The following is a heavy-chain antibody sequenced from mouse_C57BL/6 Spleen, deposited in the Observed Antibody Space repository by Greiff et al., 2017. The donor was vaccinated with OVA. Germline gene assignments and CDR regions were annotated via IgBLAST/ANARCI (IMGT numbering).Heavy chain of an antibody. CDR1: GFTFSSYA. V-gene: IGHV5-4*03. CDR2: ISDGGSYT. D-gene: IGHD1-1*01. J-gene: IGHJ4*01. CDR3: ASTTVVEGYYAMDY. Sequence: EVMLVESGGGLVKPGGSLKLSCAASGFTFSSYAMSWVRQTPEKRLEWVATISDGGSYTYYPDNVKGRFTISRDNAKNNLYLQMSHLKSEDTAMYYCASTTVVEGYYAMDYWGQGTSVTVSS.